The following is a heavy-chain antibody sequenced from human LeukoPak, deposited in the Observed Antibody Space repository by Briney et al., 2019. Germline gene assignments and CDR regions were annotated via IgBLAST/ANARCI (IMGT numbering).Heavy chain of an antibody. CDR2: IYYSGST. V-gene: IGHV4-39*06. CDR3: ARVGLGYCSSTSCRYYYYMDV. Sequence: SNYAMSWVRQPPGKGLEWIGSIYYSGSTYYNPSLKSRVTISVDTSKNQFPLKLSSVTAADTAVYYCARVGLGYCSSTSCRYYYYMDVWGKGTAVTVSS. CDR1: SNYA. J-gene: IGHJ6*03. D-gene: IGHD2-2*01.